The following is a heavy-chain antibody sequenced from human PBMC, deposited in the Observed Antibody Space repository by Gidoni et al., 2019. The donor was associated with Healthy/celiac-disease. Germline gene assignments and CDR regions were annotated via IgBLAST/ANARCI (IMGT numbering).Heavy chain of an antibody. CDR3: AKLDTGIAVAGAYFQH. CDR2: IRGSGGST. D-gene: IGHD6-19*01. V-gene: IGHV3-23*01. Sequence: EVQLLESGGGLVQPGGSLRLSCAASGFTFSSYAMSWVRQAPGKGLEWVSAIRGSGGSTYYADSVKGRFTISRDNSKNTLYLQMNSLRAEDTAVYYCAKLDTGIAVAGAYFQHWGQGTLVTVSS. J-gene: IGHJ1*01. CDR1: GFTFSSYA.